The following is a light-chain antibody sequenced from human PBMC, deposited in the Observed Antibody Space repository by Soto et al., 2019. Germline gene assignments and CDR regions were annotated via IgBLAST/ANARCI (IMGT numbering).Light chain of an antibody. CDR2: GAS. J-gene: IGKJ1*01. Sequence: EIALTQSPGTLSLSPGDRATLSCRASQSLTNIYFAWYQQKPSRALRLLIDGASTRATGIPDRFSGSESGTDFTLTISRLEAEDVAVYYCQQYEAVVTFGQGTKVDIK. CDR3: QQYEAVVT. CDR1: QSLTNIY. V-gene: IGKV3-20*01.